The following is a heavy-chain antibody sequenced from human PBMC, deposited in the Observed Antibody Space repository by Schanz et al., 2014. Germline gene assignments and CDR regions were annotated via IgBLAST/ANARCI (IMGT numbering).Heavy chain of an antibody. Sequence: VQLVESGGGVVQFGRSLRLSCVASGFTFSSYGMHWVRQAPGKGLEWVSSISSSGSYIHYADSVKGRFTISRDNAKNTLYLQMNGLRAEDTAVYYCAREEGWGIAAAGPKHYYYGMDVWGQGTTVTVSS. D-gene: IGHD6-13*01. J-gene: IGHJ6*02. CDR1: GFTFSSYG. CDR2: ISSSGSYI. CDR3: AREEGWGIAAAGPKHYYYGMDV. V-gene: IGHV3-21*01.